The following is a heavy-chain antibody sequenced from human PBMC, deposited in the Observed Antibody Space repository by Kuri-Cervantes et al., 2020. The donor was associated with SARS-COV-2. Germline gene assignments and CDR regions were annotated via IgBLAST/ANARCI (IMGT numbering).Heavy chain of an antibody. J-gene: IGHJ4*02. V-gene: IGHV3-23*01. CDR1: GFTFRSYA. CDR2: ISASGGST. Sequence: GGSLRLSCAASGFTFRSYAMIWVRQTPGKGLEWVSAISASGGSTYYADSVKGRYIVSRDNSKNTLALQVSSLRAEDTAVYYCARDLRLGKSLDYWGQGTLVTVSS. CDR3: ARDLRLGKSLDY. D-gene: IGHD7-27*01.